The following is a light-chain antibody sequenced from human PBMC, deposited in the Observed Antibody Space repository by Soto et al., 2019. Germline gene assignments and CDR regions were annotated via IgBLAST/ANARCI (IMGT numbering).Light chain of an antibody. J-gene: IGLJ1*01. Sequence: QSAFTPPSSRSGAPGQSITISCTGTSSDVGNYKYVSWYQQHPGKAPKLMIYEVSNRPSGVSNRFSGSKSGNTASLTISGPQAEDETDYYCFSYTSSGTYVFGTGTKVTVL. CDR2: EVS. CDR1: SSDVGNYKY. CDR3: FSYTSSGTYV. V-gene: IGLV2-14*01.